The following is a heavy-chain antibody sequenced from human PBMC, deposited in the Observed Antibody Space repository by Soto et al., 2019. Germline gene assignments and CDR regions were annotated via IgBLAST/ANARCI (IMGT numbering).Heavy chain of an antibody. CDR2: ISGSGGST. V-gene: IGHV3-23*01. CDR3: AKDHSDDCSGYDY. J-gene: IGHJ4*02. Sequence: PGGSLRLSCAASGFTFSSYAMSWVRQAPGQGLEWVSAISGSGGSTYYADSGKGRFTISRENSKNTLYLQMNSLRAEDTAVYYCAKDHSDDCSGYDYWGQGPLVSVSS. CDR1: GFTFSSYA. D-gene: IGHD3-22*01.